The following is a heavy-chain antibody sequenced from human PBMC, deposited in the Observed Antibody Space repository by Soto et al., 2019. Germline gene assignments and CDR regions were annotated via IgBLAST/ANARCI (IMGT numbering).Heavy chain of an antibody. CDR2: MNPNSGNT. D-gene: IGHD3-9*01. V-gene: IGHV1-8*01. CDR1: GYTFTSYD. J-gene: IGHJ6*03. CDR3: ARAPPLTGYYYYYYYYMDV. Sequence: GASVKVSCKASGYTFTSYDINWVRQATGQGLEWMGWMNPNSGNTGYAQKFQGRVTMTRNTSISTAYMELSSLRSEDTAVYYCARAPPLTGYYYYYYYYMDVWGKGTTVTVSS.